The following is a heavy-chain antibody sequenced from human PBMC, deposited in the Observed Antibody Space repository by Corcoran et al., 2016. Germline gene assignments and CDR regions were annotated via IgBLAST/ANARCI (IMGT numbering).Heavy chain of an antibody. J-gene: IGHJ5*02. CDR3: ARGTSRRFDP. Sequence: QVQLQQWGAGLLKPSETLSLTCAVYGGSFSGYYWSWIRQPPGKGLAWIGEINHSGSTNYNPSLKSRVTISVDTSKNQFSLKLSSVTAADTAVYYCARGTSRRFDPWGQGTLVTVSS. CDR2: INHSGST. V-gene: IGHV4-34*01. CDR1: GGSFSGYY. D-gene: IGHD6-25*01.